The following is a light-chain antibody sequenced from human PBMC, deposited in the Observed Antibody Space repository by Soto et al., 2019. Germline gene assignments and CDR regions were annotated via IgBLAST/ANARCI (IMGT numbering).Light chain of an antibody. J-gene: IGKJ5*01. V-gene: IGKV3-11*01. CDR1: QSVSSY. CDR3: QQRSNWPSIT. Sequence: EIVLTQSPATLSLSPGERATLSCRASQSVSSYLAWYQQKPGQAPRLLIYDASNRATGIPARFSGSGSGTDFNLTISSLEPEDFAVYYCQQRSNWPSITVGEGTRLEIK. CDR2: DAS.